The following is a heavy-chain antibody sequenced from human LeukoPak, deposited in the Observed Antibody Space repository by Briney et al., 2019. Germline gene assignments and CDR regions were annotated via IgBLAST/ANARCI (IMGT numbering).Heavy chain of an antibody. CDR2: IFAGGDV. J-gene: IGHJ3*02. CDR3: ARVSFYAFGT. CDR1: GFSVSNHY. D-gene: IGHD2/OR15-2a*01. V-gene: IGHV3-53*01. Sequence: GGSLRLSCAASGFSVSNHYMSWVRQAPGKGLEWVSIIFAGGDVYYADSVKGRFTISRDNVKNMVFLQMNRLTGEDTALYYCARVSFYAFGTWGQGTRVTVSS.